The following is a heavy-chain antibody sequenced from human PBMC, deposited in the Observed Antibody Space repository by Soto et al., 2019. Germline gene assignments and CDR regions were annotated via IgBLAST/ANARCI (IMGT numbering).Heavy chain of an antibody. Sequence: SETLSLTCTVSGGSISSYYWSWIRQPPGKGLEWIGYIYYSGSINYNPSLKSRVTISVDTSKNQFSLKLSSVTAADTAVYYCARAGAGYYYYGMDVWGQGTTVTVSS. D-gene: IGHD6-19*01. CDR2: IYYSGSI. V-gene: IGHV4-59*01. CDR3: ARAGAGYYYYGMDV. CDR1: GGSISSYY. J-gene: IGHJ6*02.